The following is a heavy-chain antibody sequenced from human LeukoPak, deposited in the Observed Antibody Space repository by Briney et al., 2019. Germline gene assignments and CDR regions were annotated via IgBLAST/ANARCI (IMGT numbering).Heavy chain of an antibody. Sequence: GGSLRLSCAASGFTFSSYAMSWVRQAPGKGLEWVSAISGSGGSTYYADSVKGRFTISRDNSKNTLYLQMNSLRAEDTAVYYCAKGTPSIVVVPAAIRSGFDYWGQGTLVTVSS. V-gene: IGHV3-23*01. J-gene: IGHJ4*02. D-gene: IGHD2-2*02. CDR2: ISGSGGST. CDR1: GFTFSSYA. CDR3: AKGTPSIVVVPAAIRSGFDY.